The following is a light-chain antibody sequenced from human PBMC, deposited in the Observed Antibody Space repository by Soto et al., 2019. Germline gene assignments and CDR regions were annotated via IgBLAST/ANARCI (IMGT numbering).Light chain of an antibody. CDR3: QVWEATGDHLV. V-gene: IGLV3-21*01. CDR1: NVGSRS. J-gene: IGLJ2*01. CDR2: YDS. Sequence: SYELTQPPSVSVDPGETGRISGGGNNVGSRSVHWYQQKPGQAPFLVIYYDSDRPSGFPEQFSGSNSGNTATLIISSVEAGDEADDYCQVWEATGDHLVFGGGTKLTVL.